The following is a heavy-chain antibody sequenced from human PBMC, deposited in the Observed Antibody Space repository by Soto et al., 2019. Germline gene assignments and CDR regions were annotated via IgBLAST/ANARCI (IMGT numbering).Heavy chain of an antibody. CDR3: ARDHGGLTMIVVVIGHYYYGMDV. V-gene: IGHV1-18*01. J-gene: IGHJ6*02. D-gene: IGHD3-22*01. CDR2: ISAYNGNT. CDR1: GYTFTSYG. Sequence: QVQLVQSGAEVKKPGASVKVSCKASGYTFTSYGISWVRQAPGQGLEWMGWISAYNGNTNYAQKLQGRVTMTTDTSTSTAYMERRSLRSDDTAVYYCARDHGGLTMIVVVIGHYYYGMDVWGQGTTVTVSS.